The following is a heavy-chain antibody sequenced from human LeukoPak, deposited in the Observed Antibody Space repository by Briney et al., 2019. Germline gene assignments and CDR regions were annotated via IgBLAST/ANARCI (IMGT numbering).Heavy chain of an antibody. V-gene: IGHV3-74*01. J-gene: IGHJ5*02. D-gene: IGHD2-21*01. CDR3: TREGLDP. Sequence: PGGSLRLSCAASGFTFSSYWMHWVRQAPGKGLVWVSRIDSDGTSTIYADSVRGRFTISRDNAKNTMYLQMNSLRAEDAAVYYCTREGLDPWGQGTLVTVSS. CDR1: GFTFSSYW. CDR2: IDSDGTST.